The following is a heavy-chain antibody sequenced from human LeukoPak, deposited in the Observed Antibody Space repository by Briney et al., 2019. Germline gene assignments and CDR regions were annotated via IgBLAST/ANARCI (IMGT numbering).Heavy chain of an antibody. V-gene: IGHV1-69*06. D-gene: IGHD5-18*01. Sequence: ASVKVSCKTSRDTFSIYAITWVRQAPGQGLEWMGGIIPMSGTVNNAQKFQGRVTITADKSTGTAYMELSSLRSDDTAVYYCARETGYAYGRAPLDYWGQGTLVTVSS. CDR2: IIPMSGTV. CDR1: RDTFSIYA. CDR3: ARETGYAYGRAPLDY. J-gene: IGHJ4*02.